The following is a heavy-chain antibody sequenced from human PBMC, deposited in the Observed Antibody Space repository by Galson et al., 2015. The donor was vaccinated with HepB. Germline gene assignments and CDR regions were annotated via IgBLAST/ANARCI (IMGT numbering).Heavy chain of an antibody. CDR2: ISYDGSNK. J-gene: IGHJ2*01. CDR3: ARVGWIRADWYFDL. CDR1: GFTFSSYG. D-gene: IGHD5-18*01. Sequence: SLRLSCAASGFTFSSYGMHWVRQAPGKGLEWVAVISYDGSNKYYADSVKGRFTISRDNAKNSLYLQMNSLRAEDTAVYYCARVGWIRADWYFDLWGRGTLVTVSS. V-gene: IGHV3-30*03.